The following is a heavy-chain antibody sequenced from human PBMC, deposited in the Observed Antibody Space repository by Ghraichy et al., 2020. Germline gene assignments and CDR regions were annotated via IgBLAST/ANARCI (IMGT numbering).Heavy chain of an antibody. D-gene: IGHD4-11*01. Sequence: SVKVSCKASGGTFSSYAISWVRQAPGQGLEWMGGIIPIFGTANYAQKFQGRVTITADESTSTAYMELSSLRSEDTAVYYCARDSPYSRRTYYFDYWCQGTLVTVSS. CDR1: GGTFSSYA. J-gene: IGHJ4*02. CDR3: ARDSPYSRRTYYFDY. V-gene: IGHV1-69*13. CDR2: IIPIFGTA.